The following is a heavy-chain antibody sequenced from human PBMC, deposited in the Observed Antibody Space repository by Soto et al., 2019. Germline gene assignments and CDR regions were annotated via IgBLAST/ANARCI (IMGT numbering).Heavy chain of an antibody. J-gene: IGHJ3*02. V-gene: IGHV1-18*04. CDR2: ISPYNGTT. D-gene: IGHD3-16*01. Sequence: GASVKVSCKASGYTFTTYGISWVRQAPGQGLEWMGWISPYNGTTKYAEKFQGEMTMTTDTATSTAYMDLRSLRSDDTAVYYCARDRVAVIWGDAFDIWGQGTMVTVSS. CDR3: ARDRVAVIWGDAFDI. CDR1: GYTFTTYG.